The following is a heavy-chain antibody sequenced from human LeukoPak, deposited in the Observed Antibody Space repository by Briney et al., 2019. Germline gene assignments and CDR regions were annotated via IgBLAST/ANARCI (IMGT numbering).Heavy chain of an antibody. CDR1: GYTFTNYY. J-gene: IGHJ4*02. Sequence: ASVKVSCKASGYTFTNYYIHWVRQAPGQGLEWMGWISAYNGNTNYAQKLQGRVTMTTDTSTSTAYMELRSLRSDDTAVYYCAENWGSGYYHYWGQGTLVTVSS. CDR2: ISAYNGNT. CDR3: AENWGSGYYHY. D-gene: IGHD3-22*01. V-gene: IGHV1-18*01.